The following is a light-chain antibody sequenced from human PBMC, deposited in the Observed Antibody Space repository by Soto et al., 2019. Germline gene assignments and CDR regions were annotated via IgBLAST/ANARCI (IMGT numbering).Light chain of an antibody. CDR3: CSYAGSYTL. CDR1: SSDVGGYNY. Sequence: QSALTQPRSVSGSPGQSVTISCTGTSSDVGGYNYVSWYQQHTGKAPKLMIYDVSKRPSGVPDRFSGSKSGNTASLTISGLQAEDEADYYCCSYAGSYTLFGVGTKLTVL. J-gene: IGLJ2*01. CDR2: DVS. V-gene: IGLV2-11*01.